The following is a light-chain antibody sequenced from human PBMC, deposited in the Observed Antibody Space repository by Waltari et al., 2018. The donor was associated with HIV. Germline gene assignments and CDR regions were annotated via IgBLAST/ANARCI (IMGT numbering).Light chain of an antibody. CDR3: AAWDHSLSARV. V-gene: IGLV1-47*01. CDR1: NSNIESNS. J-gene: IGLJ3*02. Sequence: QSLLTQPPSATGTPGPRVTISCSGSNSNIESNSLSWYQQFPGTAPKLLIYRDNQRPSGVPDRFSGSKSGTSASLAISGLRSEDEADYYCAAWDHSLSARVFGGGTKMTVL. CDR2: RDN.